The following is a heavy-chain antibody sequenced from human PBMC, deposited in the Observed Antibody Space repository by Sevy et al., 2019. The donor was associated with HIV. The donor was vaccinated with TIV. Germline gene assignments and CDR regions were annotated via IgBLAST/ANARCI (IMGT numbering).Heavy chain of an antibody. D-gene: IGHD2-8*01. Sequence: GGSLRLSCAASGFTFNTYDMTWVRQAPGKGLEWVSSISPSTTNTFYSDSVKGRFTISRDNSKKTLYLQMNSLRAEDSAVYYCAKDTSSSYLYAKDYWGQGSLVTVSS. CDR2: ISPSTTNT. CDR1: GFTFNTYD. J-gene: IGHJ4*02. CDR3: AKDTSSSYLYAKDY. V-gene: IGHV3-23*01.